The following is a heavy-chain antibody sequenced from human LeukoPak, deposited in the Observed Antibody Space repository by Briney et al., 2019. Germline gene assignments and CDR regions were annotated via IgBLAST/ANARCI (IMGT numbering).Heavy chain of an antibody. J-gene: IGHJ4*02. CDR3: AKCPGETYPYYFDY. V-gene: IGHV3-23*01. Sequence: GSLRLSCAASGFTFSNYAMSWVRQAPGKGLQWVSAISGSGANTYYTDSVKGRFTISRDNSKNTLYLQMNSLRAEDTAVYYCAKCPGETYPYYFDYWGQGTLVTVSS. D-gene: IGHD4-17*01. CDR1: GFTFSNYA. CDR2: ISGSGANT.